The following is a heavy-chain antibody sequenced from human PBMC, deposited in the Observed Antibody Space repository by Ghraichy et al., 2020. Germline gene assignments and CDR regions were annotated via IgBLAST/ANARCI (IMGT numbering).Heavy chain of an antibody. V-gene: IGHV3-30*18. Sequence: AGSLRLSCAASGFTFSSYGMHWVRQAPGKGLEWVAVISYDGSNKYYADSVKGRFTISRDNSKNTLYLQMNSLRAEDTAVYYCAKGYCSGGSCFAQRYFDLWGRGTLVTVSS. J-gene: IGHJ2*01. CDR2: ISYDGSNK. CDR3: AKGYCSGGSCFAQRYFDL. CDR1: GFTFSSYG. D-gene: IGHD2-15*01.